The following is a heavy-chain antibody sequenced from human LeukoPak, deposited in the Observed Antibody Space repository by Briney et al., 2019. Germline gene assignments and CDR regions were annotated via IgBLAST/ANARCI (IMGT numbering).Heavy chain of an antibody. Sequence: PGGSLRLSCAASGFSFSNYAMSWVRQAPGKGLEWVSGITDSGSSTYHADSVKGRFTISRDNSKNTLYLQMNSLRAEDTAVYYCAKGGREYTRGTFDSWAQETLVSVSS. D-gene: IGHD3-16*01. J-gene: IGHJ4*02. CDR3: AKGGREYTRGTFDS. V-gene: IGHV3-23*01. CDR1: GFSFSNYA. CDR2: ITDSGSST.